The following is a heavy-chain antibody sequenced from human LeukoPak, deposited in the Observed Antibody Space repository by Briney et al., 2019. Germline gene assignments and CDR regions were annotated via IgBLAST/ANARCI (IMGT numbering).Heavy chain of an antibody. CDR3: ARESIADYYFDY. V-gene: IGHV4-59*01. J-gene: IGHJ4*02. CDR1: GGSISSYY. CDR2: IYYSGST. Sequence: SETLSLTCTVSGGSISSYYWSWIRQPPGKGLEWIGYIYYSGSTNYNPSLKSRVTISVDTSENQFSLKLSSVTAADTAVYYCARESIADYYFDYWGQGTLVTVSS. D-gene: IGHD6-6*01.